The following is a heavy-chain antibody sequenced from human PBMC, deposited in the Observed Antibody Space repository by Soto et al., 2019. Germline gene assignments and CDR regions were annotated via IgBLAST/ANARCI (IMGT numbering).Heavy chain of an antibody. D-gene: IGHD5-12*01. Sequence: QVQLVQSGAEVKKPGSSVKVSCKASGGTFSSYAISWVRQAPGQGLEWMGGIIPIFGTANYAQKFQGRVTITADESTSAAYRELSSLRSEDTAVYYCARGGEKRWLHQGDYWGQGTLVTVSS. V-gene: IGHV1-69*12. J-gene: IGHJ4*02. CDR2: IIPIFGTA. CDR3: ARGGEKRWLHQGDY. CDR1: GGTFSSYA.